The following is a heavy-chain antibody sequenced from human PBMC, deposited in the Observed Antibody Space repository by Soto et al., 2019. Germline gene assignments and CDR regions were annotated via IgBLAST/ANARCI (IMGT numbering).Heavy chain of an antibody. D-gene: IGHD6-6*01. V-gene: IGHV1-2*04. J-gene: IGHJ3*02. CDR1: GYTFTGYY. CDR2: INPNSGGT. CDR3: AIPFYSSSSSDAFDI. Sequence: ASVKASCKASGYTFTGYYMHWVRQAPGQGLEWMGWINPNSGGTNYAQKFQGWVTMTRDTSISTAYMELSRLRSDDTAVYYCAIPFYSSSSSDAFDIWGQGTMVTVSS.